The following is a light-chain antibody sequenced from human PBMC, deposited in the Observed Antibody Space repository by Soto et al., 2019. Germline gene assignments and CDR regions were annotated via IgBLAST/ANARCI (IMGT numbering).Light chain of an antibody. CDR1: QSVSSN. Sequence: VRRQSPANLSVSPGERATLSCRASQSVSSNLAWYQQKPGQAPRLLIYGASRRAAAIPDRFSASGSGTDFTLSISRLEPEDFAVYHCQQFGSLPYTFGQG. CDR2: GAS. J-gene: IGKJ2*01. V-gene: IGKV3-20*01. CDR3: QQFGSLPYT.